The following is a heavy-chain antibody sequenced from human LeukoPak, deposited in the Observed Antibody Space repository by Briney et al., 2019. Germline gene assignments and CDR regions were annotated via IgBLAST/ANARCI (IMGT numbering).Heavy chain of an antibody. CDR1: GGFFSGYY. Sequence: PSDTLSLTCAAYGGFFSGYYWCWLRQPPGEVLELIGEINHSGSTNYNQSLKSRVTISVDTSKNQFSLKLSSVTAADTAVYYCARGVVRERRYCSSTSCYELRFDYWGQGTLVTVSS. J-gene: IGHJ4*02. CDR2: INHSGST. V-gene: IGHV4-34*01. CDR3: ARGVVRERRYCSSTSCYELRFDY. D-gene: IGHD2-2*01.